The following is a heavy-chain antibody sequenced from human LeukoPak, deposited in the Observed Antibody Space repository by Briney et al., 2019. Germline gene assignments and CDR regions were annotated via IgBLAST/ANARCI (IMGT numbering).Heavy chain of an antibody. D-gene: IGHD3-10*02. CDR3: ASVLPEYYFDY. Sequence: SETLSLTCTVSGDSISTSNSYWGWIRQPPGTGLEWIGSIYYSGNTYYNASLKSRVTISVDTSKNQFSLKLTSVTAADTAVYYCASVLPEYYFDYWGQGTLVTVSS. V-gene: IGHV4-39*01. J-gene: IGHJ4*02. CDR1: GDSISTSNSY. CDR2: IYYSGNT.